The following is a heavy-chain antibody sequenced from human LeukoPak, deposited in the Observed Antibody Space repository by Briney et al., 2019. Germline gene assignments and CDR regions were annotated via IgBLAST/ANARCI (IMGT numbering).Heavy chain of an antibody. Sequence: PSETLSLTCTVSGGSISSSSYYWGWIRQPPGKGLEWIGSIYYSGSTYYNPSLKSRVTISVDTSKNQFSLKLSSVTAADTAVYYCARELYGGRGWFDPWGQGTLVTVSS. D-gene: IGHD4-23*01. CDR3: ARELYGGRGWFDP. CDR2: IYYSGST. CDR1: GGSISSSSYY. V-gene: IGHV4-39*07. J-gene: IGHJ5*02.